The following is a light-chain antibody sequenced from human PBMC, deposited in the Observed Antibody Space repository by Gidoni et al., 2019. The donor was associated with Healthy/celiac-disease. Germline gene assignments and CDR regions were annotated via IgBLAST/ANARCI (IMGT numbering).Light chain of an antibody. V-gene: IGKV3-11*01. Sequence: EIVLRQSLATLSLPPGERATLSCRASQSVSSYLAWYQQKPGQAPRLLIYDASNRATGIPARFSGSGSGTDFTLTISSLVPEDFAVYYCQQRSNWPPLTFGGGTKVEIK. CDR3: QQRSNWPPLT. J-gene: IGKJ4*01. CDR2: DAS. CDR1: QSVSSY.